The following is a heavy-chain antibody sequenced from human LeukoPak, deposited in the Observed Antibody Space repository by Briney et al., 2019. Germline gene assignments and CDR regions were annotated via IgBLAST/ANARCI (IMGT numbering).Heavy chain of an antibody. V-gene: IGHV4-59*01. CDR2: IYYSGST. D-gene: IGHD3-9*01. CDR3: ARRIGYYDILTGYYGSYFDY. CDR1: GGSISSYY. Sequence: SETLSLTCTVSGGSISSYYWSWIRQPPGKGLEWIGYIYYSGSTNYNPSLKSRVTISVDTSKNQFSLKLSSVTAADTAVYYCARRIGYYDILTGYYGSYFDYWGQGTLVTVSS. J-gene: IGHJ4*02.